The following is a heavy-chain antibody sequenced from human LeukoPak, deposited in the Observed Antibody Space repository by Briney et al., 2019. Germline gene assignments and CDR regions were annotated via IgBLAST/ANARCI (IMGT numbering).Heavy chain of an antibody. CDR2: IFPGDSDT. CDR1: GYSFANYW. V-gene: IGHV5-51*01. Sequence: GESLKISCKTFGYSFANYWIGWVRQMPGKGLEWMGIIFPGDSDTRYSPSFQGQVTISADKSINTAYLQWSSLKASDTAIYSSDWLHYFDYWGQGALVTVSS. D-gene: IGHD3-9*01. J-gene: IGHJ4*02. CDR3: DWLHYFDY.